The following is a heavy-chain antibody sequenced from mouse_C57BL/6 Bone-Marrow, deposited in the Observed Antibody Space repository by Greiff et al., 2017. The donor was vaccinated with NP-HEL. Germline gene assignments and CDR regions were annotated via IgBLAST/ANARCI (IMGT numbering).Heavy chain of an antibody. V-gene: IGHV11-2*01. CDR2: INSDGSAI. CDR1: GFTFSGFW. J-gene: IGHJ2*01. Sequence: EVKLVETGGGLVQPGGSRGLSCEGSGFTFSGFWMSWVRQTPGKTLEWIGDINSDGSAINYAPSIKDRFTIFRDNDKSTLYLQMSNVRSEDTATYFCMRSLLITTVVATEIDYWGQGTTLTVSS. CDR3: MRSLLITTVVATEIDY. D-gene: IGHD1-1*01.